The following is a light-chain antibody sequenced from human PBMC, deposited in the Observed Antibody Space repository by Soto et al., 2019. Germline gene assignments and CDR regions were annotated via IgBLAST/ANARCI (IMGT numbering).Light chain of an antibody. CDR3: QQRSDSIT. J-gene: IGKJ5*01. V-gene: IGKV3-11*01. Sequence: EIVLTQSPDTLSLSPGERATLSCWASHSVTTHLAWFKQRPGQTPSLLIYDASTRAPGIPARFSGRGSGADFTLTIRSLEPEDFAVYYCQQRSDSITFGQGTRLEIK. CDR2: DAS. CDR1: HSVTTH.